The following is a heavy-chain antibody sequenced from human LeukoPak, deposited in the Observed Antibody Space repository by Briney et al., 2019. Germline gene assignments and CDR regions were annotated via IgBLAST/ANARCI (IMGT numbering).Heavy chain of an antibody. CDR2: IKQDGSEK. Sequence: GGSLRLSCAASGFTFSSYWMSWVRQAPGEGLEWVANIKQDGSEKYYVDSVKGRFTISRDNAKNSLYLQMNSLRAEDTAVYYCASDREYYYGSGSFDYWGQGTLVTVSS. J-gene: IGHJ4*02. CDR1: GFTFSSYW. D-gene: IGHD3-10*01. V-gene: IGHV3-7*04. CDR3: ASDREYYYGSGSFDY.